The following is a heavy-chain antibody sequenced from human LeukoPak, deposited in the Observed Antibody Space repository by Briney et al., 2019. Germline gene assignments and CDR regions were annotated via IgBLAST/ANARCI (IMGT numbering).Heavy chain of an antibody. V-gene: IGHV3-33*01. CDR3: ALYNTRFDF. D-gene: IGHD1-14*01. J-gene: IGHJ4*02. Sequence: GGSLRLSCAASGFTFSSFGMHWVRQAPGRGLEWVAVIWSDGSSKYYADSVRGRFTISRDNSKSTLYLQMNSPRAEDTAVYYCALYNTRFDFWGQGALVTVSS. CDR2: IWSDGSSK. CDR1: GFTFSSFG.